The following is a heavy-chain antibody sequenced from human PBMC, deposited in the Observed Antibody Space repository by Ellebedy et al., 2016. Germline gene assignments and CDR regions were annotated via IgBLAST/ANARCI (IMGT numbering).Heavy chain of an antibody. CDR3: ARDTKRWVNGEGPFDI. V-gene: IGHV3-21*01. CDR2: ISSSSTYI. Sequence: GESLKISCAASGFAFSSSGMSWVRQPPGKGLEWVASISSSSTYIYYADSVKGRFTFSRDNAKNSLYLQMNGLRAEDTAVYYCARDTKRWVNGEGPFDIWGQGTVVTVSS. J-gene: IGHJ3*02. CDR1: GFAFSSSG. D-gene: IGHD5-24*01.